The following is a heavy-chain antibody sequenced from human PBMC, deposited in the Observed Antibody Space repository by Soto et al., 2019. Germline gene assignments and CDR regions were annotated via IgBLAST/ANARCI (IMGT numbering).Heavy chain of an antibody. D-gene: IGHD3-10*01. CDR3: ARDLSREYYGSGSYTSYSWFDP. V-gene: IGHV4-59*01. CDR2: IYYSGST. CDR1: GGSISSYY. J-gene: IGHJ5*02. Sequence: SETLSLTCTVSGGSISSYYWSWIRQPPGKGLEWIGYIYYSGSTNYNPSLKSRVTISVDTSKNQFSLKLSSVTAADTAVYYCARDLSREYYGSGSYTSYSWFDPWGQGTLVTVSS.